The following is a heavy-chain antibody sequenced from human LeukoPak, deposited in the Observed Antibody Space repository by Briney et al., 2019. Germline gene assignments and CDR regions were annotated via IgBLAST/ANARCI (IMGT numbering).Heavy chain of an antibody. CDR3: ARGIPLPPSPFDY. J-gene: IGHJ4*02. D-gene: IGHD5/OR15-5a*01. CDR1: GFTFSSYG. Sequence: GGSLRLSCAASGFTFSSYGMHWVRQAPGKGLEWVAVISYDGSNKYYADSVKGRFTISRDNSKNTLYLQMNSLRAEDTAVYYCARGIPLPPSPFDYWGQGTLVTVSS. CDR2: ISYDGSNK. V-gene: IGHV3-30*03.